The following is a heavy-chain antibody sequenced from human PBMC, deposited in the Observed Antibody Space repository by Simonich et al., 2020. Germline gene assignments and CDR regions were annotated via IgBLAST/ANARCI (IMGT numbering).Heavy chain of an antibody. CDR1: GGSFIGNY. J-gene: IGHJ3*02. CDR3: ARGKGWKNAFDI. CDR2: NNHSGST. Sequence: QLQLQQWGAGLLKPSETLSLTCAVYGGSFIGNYWSWLRQPPGKGLEGIGENNHSGSTKHHPSLKSQVTISVDTTKNQLSLKMSSVTDADTAVYYCARGKGWKNAFDIWGQGTMVTVSS. D-gene: IGHD1-1*01. V-gene: IGHV4-34*01.